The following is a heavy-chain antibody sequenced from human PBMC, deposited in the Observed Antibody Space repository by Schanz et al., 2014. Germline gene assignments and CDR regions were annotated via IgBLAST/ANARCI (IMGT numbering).Heavy chain of an antibody. V-gene: IGHV3-30*18. Sequence: VQLVESGGGLVQPGGSLRLSCAASGFTFSSYSMNWVRQAPGKGLEWVGVISYDGSKKSYADSVKGRFTISRDNSKNTLYLQMNSLRAEDTAVDYCAKGRFGELSAFDVWGQGTMVTVSS. CDR3: AKGRFGELSAFDV. CDR2: ISYDGSKK. CDR1: GFTFSSYS. J-gene: IGHJ3*01. D-gene: IGHD3-10*01.